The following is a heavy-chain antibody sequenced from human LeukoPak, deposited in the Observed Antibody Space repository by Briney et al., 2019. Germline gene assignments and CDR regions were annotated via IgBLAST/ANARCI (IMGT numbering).Heavy chain of an antibody. CDR3: ASESGSGSYYNDPADYYYYGMDV. J-gene: IGHJ6*02. CDR1: GFIFSTYS. V-gene: IGHV3-48*01. D-gene: IGHD3-10*01. Sequence: GGSLRLSCAASGFIFSTYSINWVRQAPGKGLEWVSHISSSSSSIYYADSVKGRFSISRDNAKNSLYLQMNSLRAEDTAVYYCASESGSGSYYNDPADYYYYGMDVWGQGTTVTVSS. CDR2: ISSSSSSI.